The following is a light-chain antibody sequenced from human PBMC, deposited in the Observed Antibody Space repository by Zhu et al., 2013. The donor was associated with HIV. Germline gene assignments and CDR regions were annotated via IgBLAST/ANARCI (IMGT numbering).Light chain of an antibody. CDR1: QIVSSGY. Sequence: EIVLTQSPGTLSLSPGERATLSCRASQIVSSGYLAWYQQKPGQAPRLLIYDASIRATGIADRFSGSGYETDFTLTITRLEPEDFAVYYCQQYGGSPRTFGQGTNLAIK. J-gene: IGKJ2*02. CDR3: QQYGGSPRT. CDR2: DAS. V-gene: IGKV3-20*01.